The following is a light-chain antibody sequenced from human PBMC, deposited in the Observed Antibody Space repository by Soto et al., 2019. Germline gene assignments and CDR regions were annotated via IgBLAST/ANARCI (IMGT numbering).Light chain of an antibody. V-gene: IGLV2-23*01. J-gene: IGLJ1*01. CDR2: EGS. CDR3: CSYAGGSNV. Sequence: QSVLPHPASVSWSPGHSITISCTGTSSDVGSYKFVSWYQQYPGKAPKLMIYEGSKRPSGVSDRFSGSKSGNTASLTISGLQAEDEADYFRCSYAGGSNVFGAGTKVTV. CDR1: SSDVGSYKF.